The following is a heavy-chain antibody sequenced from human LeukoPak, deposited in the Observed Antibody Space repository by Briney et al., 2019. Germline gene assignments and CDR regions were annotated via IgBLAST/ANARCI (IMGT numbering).Heavy chain of an antibody. CDR3: ARETYGSGRDY. CDR2: IIPILGIA. D-gene: IGHD3-10*01. J-gene: IGHJ4*02. V-gene: IGHV1-69*04. Sequence: SVKVSCKASGGTFSSYTISWVRQAPGQGLEWMGRIIPILGIANYAQKFQGRVTMTRNTSISTAYMELSSLRSEDTAVYYCARETYGSGRDYWGQGTLVTVSS. CDR1: GGTFSSYT.